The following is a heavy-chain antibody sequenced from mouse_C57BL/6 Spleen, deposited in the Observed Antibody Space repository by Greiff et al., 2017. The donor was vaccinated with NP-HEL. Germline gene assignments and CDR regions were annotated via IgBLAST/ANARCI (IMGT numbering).Heavy chain of an antibody. J-gene: IGHJ4*01. Sequence: QVQLQQSGAELARPGASVKMSCKASGYTFTSYTMHWVKQRPGQGLEWIGYINPSSGYTKYNQKFKDKATLTADKSSSTAYMQLSSLTSEDSAVYYCARSRLTTVWAMDYWGQGTAVTVSS. CDR3: ARSRLTTVWAMDY. V-gene: IGHV1-4*01. D-gene: IGHD1-1*01. CDR2: INPSSGYT. CDR1: GYTFTSYT.